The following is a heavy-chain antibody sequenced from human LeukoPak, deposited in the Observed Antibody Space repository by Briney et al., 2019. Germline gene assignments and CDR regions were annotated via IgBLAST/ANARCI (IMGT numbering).Heavy chain of an antibody. CDR2: IWYDGSNK. CDR1: GFTFSSYG. J-gene: IGHJ4*02. Sequence: GGSLRLSCAASGFTFSSYGMHWVRQAPGKGLEWVAVIWYDGSNKYYADSVKGRFTISRDNSKNTLYLQMNSLRAEDTAVYYCAKTGDNEPPDYWGQGTLVTVSS. V-gene: IGHV3-33*06. CDR3: AKTGDNEPPDY. D-gene: IGHD3-16*01.